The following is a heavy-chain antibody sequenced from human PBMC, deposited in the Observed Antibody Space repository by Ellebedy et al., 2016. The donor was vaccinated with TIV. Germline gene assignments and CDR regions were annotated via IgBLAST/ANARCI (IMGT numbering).Heavy chain of an antibody. Sequence: SETLSLXCAVYGGSFSGYYWSSIRQHPGKGLEWIGYIYYSGSTYYNPSLKSRVTISVDTSKNQFSLKLSSVTAADTAVYYCARAWYSSSSYNWFDPWGQGTLVTVSS. D-gene: IGHD6-6*01. J-gene: IGHJ5*02. CDR2: IYYSGST. CDR1: GGSFSGYY. CDR3: ARAWYSSSSYNWFDP. V-gene: IGHV4-31*11.